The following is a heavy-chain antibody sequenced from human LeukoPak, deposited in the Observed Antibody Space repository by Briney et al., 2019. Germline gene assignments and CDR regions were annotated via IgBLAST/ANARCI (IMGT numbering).Heavy chain of an antibody. D-gene: IGHD6-6*01. Sequence: GSLRLSCIASGFSFSGHWMHWARQLPGKGLVWFSRISPTGSTTSYADSVKGRFTVSRDNAKNTLYLQVNNLRAEDTAVYYCARGPNSNWSGLDFWGQGTLLTVSS. CDR2: ISPTGSTT. CDR3: ARGPNSNWSGLDF. CDR1: GFSFSGHW. V-gene: IGHV3-74*01. J-gene: IGHJ4*02.